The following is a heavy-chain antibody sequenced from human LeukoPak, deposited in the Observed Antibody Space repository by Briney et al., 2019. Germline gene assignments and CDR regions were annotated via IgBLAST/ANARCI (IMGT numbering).Heavy chain of an antibody. CDR1: GYTFSNHG. V-gene: IGHV1-18*01. CDR3: ARDACSTRWYKDWFDP. D-gene: IGHD2-2*02. CDR2: ISAYNDNR. Sequence: ASVKVSCKGTGYTFSNHGISWVRQAPGQGLEWMGWISAYNDNRYYAQKFQGRVTMTTDTSTTTAYMELRSLTSDDTAVYYCARDACSTRWYKDWFDPWGQGTLVTVSS. J-gene: IGHJ5*02.